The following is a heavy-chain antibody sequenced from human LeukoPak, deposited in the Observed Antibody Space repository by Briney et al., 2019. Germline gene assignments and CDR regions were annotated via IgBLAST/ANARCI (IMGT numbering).Heavy chain of an antibody. CDR1: GGSISSGGYY. J-gene: IGHJ4*02. CDR3: ARDPGGVAERDY. D-gene: IGHD6-19*01. V-gene: IGHV4-30-2*01. CDR2: IYHSGST. Sequence: SETLSLTCTVSGGSISSGGYYWSWIRQPPGKGLEWIGYIYHSGSTYYNPSLKSRVTISVDRPKNQFSLKLSSVTAADTAVYYCARDPGGVAERDYWGQGTLVTVSS.